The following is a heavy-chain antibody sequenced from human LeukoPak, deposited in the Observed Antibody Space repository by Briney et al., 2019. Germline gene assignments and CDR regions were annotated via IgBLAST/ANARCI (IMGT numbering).Heavy chain of an antibody. V-gene: IGHV3-23*01. CDR3: ARDSESYYLHYFYMDV. D-gene: IGHD1-26*01. CDR2: INTSGGST. J-gene: IGHJ6*03. CDR1: GFTFSSYG. Sequence: GGSLRLSCAASGFTFSSYGMSWVRQAPGKGLEWVSAINTSGGSTYYADSVKGRFTISRDNSKNSLYLQMNSLRAEDTAVYYCARDSESYYLHYFYMDVWGKGTTVTVSS.